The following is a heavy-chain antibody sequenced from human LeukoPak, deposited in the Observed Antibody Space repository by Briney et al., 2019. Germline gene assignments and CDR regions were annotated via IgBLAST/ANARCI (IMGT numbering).Heavy chain of an antibody. CDR3: ARGHIVVLTTPDY. CDR1: GFTFSSYW. V-gene: IGHV3-74*01. D-gene: IGHD2-21*02. Sequence: GGSLRLSCAASGFTFSSYWMHWVRQAPGKGLVWVSRINSDGSSTSYADSVKGRFTISRDNAKNTLYLQMNSLRAEDTAVYYCARGHIVVLTTPDYWGQGTLVTVSS. CDR2: INSDGSST. J-gene: IGHJ4*02.